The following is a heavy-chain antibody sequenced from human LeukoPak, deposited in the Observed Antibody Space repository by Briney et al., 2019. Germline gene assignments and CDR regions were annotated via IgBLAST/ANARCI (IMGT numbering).Heavy chain of an antibody. D-gene: IGHD1-26*01. CDR2: IYYSGST. J-gene: IGHJ4*02. V-gene: IGHV4-59*01. CDR3: ARIVGGTVWYFDY. CDR1: GGSISSYY. Sequence: SETLSLTCTVSGGSISSYYWSWIRQPPGKGLEWIGYIYYSGSTNYNPSLKSRVTISVDTSKNQFSLKLSSVTAADTAVYYCARIVGGTVWYFDYWGQGTLVTVSS.